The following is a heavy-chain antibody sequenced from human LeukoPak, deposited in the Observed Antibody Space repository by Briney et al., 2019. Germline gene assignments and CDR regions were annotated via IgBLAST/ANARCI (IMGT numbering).Heavy chain of an antibody. CDR2: IGNNGGGI. CDR3: AIDPNWGTHS. D-gene: IGHD7-27*01. Sequence: GGSLRLSCAASGFTFSTYTMYWVRHPPGKRLERVSIIGNNGGGIHYADSVKGRFTISRDNFKNAPYLQMNSLRVEDTTVYYCAIDPNWGTHSWGQGVLVTVSS. V-gene: IGHV3-23*01. J-gene: IGHJ4*02. CDR1: GFTFSTYT.